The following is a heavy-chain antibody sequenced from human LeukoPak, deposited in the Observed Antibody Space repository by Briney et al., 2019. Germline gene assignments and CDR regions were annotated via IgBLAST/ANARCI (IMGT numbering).Heavy chain of an antibody. CDR1: GDSVSFNNDV. J-gene: IGHJ6*02. D-gene: IGHD2-2*01. V-gene: IGHV6-1*01. CDR3: ARTIVVVPAAMNDGMDV. Sequence: SQTLSLTCDISGDSVSFNNDVWNWIRQSPSRGLEWLGRAYYRSKWYNDCAVSVKSRITTNPDTSKNQFSLQLNSVTPEDTAVYYCARTIVVVPAAMNDGMDVWGQGTTVTVSS. CDR2: AYYRSKWYN.